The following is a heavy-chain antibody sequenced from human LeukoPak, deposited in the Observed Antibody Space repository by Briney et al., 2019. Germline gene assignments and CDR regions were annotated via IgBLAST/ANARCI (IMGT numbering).Heavy chain of an antibody. CDR3: ARSLRWLVEDRYLYYMDV. J-gene: IGHJ6*03. V-gene: IGHV4-34*01. D-gene: IGHD6-19*01. CDR1: GGPFSGYD. CDR2: INHGGDS. Sequence: SETLSPTCAVSGGPFSGYDWTWIRQPPGKGLEWIGEINHGGDSNYNSSLQSRLTISVDASRNQFFLKLRSATAADTAVYYCARSLRWLVEDRYLYYMDVWGEGTSVTVSS.